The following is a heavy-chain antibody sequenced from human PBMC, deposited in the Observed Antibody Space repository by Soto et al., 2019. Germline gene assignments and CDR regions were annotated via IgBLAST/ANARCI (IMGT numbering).Heavy chain of an antibody. CDR1: GFTFSSYA. CDR2: ISGSGGST. J-gene: IGHJ4*02. Sequence: GGSLRLSCAASGFTFSSYAMSWVRQAPGKGLEWVSAISGSGGSTYYADSVKGRFTISRDNSKNTRYLQMNSLRAEDTAVYYCAKTEGVYYGSGTPSEYYFDYWGQGTLVTVSS. V-gene: IGHV3-23*01. CDR3: AKTEGVYYGSGTPSEYYFDY. D-gene: IGHD3-10*01.